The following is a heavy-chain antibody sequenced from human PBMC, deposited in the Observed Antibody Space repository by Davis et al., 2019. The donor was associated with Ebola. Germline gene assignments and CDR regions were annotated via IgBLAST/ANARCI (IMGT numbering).Heavy chain of an antibody. J-gene: IGHJ6*04. Sequence: SVKVSCKTSGGTFTNYAVNWVRQAPGQGLEWMGRIIPVVDTKDYAQKFQGRVTLTADKATNTAYMELSGLRFDDTAVYYCARTYSSSRIIMDVWGKGTTVTVSS. V-gene: IGHV1-69*04. CDR1: GGTFTNYA. D-gene: IGHD6-13*01. CDR3: ARTYSSSRIIMDV. CDR2: IIPVVDTK.